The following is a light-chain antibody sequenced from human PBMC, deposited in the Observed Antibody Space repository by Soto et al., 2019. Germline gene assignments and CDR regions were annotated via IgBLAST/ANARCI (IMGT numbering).Light chain of an antibody. V-gene: IGKV1-5*01. J-gene: IGKJ1*01. CDR1: QSISSW. CDR2: DAS. CDR3: QQHKSYSWT. Sequence: IQMTQSXFTLSAXXXXIXPXXXXASQSISSWLAWYQQKPGKAPKLLIYDASSLESGVPSRFSGSGSGTEFTLTISSLQPDDFATYYCQQHKSYSWTFGQGTKVDIK.